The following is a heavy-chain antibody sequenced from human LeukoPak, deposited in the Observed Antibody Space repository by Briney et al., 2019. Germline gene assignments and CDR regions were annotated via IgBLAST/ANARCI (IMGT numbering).Heavy chain of an antibody. CDR2: ISSSSSTI. J-gene: IGHJ3*02. V-gene: IGHV3-48*04. Sequence: GGSLRLSCAASGFTFSSYGMNWVRQAPGKGLEWVSYISSSSSTIYYADSVKGRFTISRDNAKNSLYLQMNSLRAEDTAVYYCARGRSSSWYEAFDIWGQGTMVTVSS. CDR1: GFTFSSYG. CDR3: ARGRSSSWYEAFDI. D-gene: IGHD6-13*01.